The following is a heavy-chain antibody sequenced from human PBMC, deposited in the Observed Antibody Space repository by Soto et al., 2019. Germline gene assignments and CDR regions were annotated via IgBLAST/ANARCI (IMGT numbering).Heavy chain of an antibody. J-gene: IGHJ4*02. D-gene: IGHD2-2*02. V-gene: IGHV1-69*02. CDR2: NIPILGIA. CDR3: AMEYCSSTSCYRDY. Sequence: QVQLVQSGAEVKKPGSSVKVSCKASGGTFSSYTISWVRQAPGQGLEWMGRNIPILGIANYAQKFQGRVTXTAEKATSTAYMELSSLRSEDTAVYYCAMEYCSSTSCYRDYWGPGTLVTVSS. CDR1: GGTFSSYT.